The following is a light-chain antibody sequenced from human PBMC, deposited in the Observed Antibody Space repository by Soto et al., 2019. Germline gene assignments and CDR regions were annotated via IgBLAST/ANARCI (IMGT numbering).Light chain of an antibody. CDR1: QSISSW. V-gene: IGKV1-5*03. J-gene: IGKJ5*01. Sequence: DIQMTQSPSTLSASVGDRATITCRASQSISSWLAWYQQKPGKAPKLLIYKASSLESGVPSRFSGSGSGTEFTLTISSLQPDDFATYYCQHYINYPITFGQGIRLEIK. CDR3: QHYINYPIT. CDR2: KAS.